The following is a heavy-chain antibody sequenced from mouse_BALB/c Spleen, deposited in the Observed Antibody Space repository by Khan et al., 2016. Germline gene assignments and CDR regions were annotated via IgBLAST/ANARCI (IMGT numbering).Heavy chain of an antibody. CDR3: SRDDGSSYVRGMDY. D-gene: IGHD1-1*01. Sequence: VQLKESGPSLVKPSQTLSLTCSVTGDSITSGYWNWIRKFPGNKLEYMGYISYSGGTYNTPSLKSRISITLDTSKNQYYLQLNSVPPEDTCTYYCSRDDGSSYVRGMDYWGQGLSVTVSS. V-gene: IGHV3-8*02. J-gene: IGHJ4*01. CDR1: GDSITSGY. CDR2: ISYSGGT.